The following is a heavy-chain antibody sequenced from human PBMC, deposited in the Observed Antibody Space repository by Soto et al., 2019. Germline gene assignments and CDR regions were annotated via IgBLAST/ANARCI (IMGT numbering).Heavy chain of an antibody. CDR3: ARGSCTNGVCDGLFNY. Sequence: PGGSLRLSCAASRFTFSNFHMTWVRQAPGKGPDWVSTISGSGGNTYYADSVKGRFTISRDNSKNTLYLQMNSLRAEDTAVYYCARGSCTNGVCDGLFNYWGQGTLVTVSS. D-gene: IGHD2-8*01. CDR1: RFTFSNFH. V-gene: IGHV3-23*01. CDR2: ISGSGGNT. J-gene: IGHJ4*02.